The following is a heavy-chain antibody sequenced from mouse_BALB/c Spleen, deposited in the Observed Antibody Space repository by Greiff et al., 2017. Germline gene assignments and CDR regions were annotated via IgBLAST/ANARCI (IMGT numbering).Heavy chain of an antibody. CDR3: ARGYGSNYAMDY. Sequence: VHVKQSGPELEKPGASVKISCKASGYSFTGYNMNWVKQSNGKSLEWIGNIDPYYGGTSYNQKFKGKATLTVDKSSSTAYMQLKSLTSEDSAVYYCARGYGSNYAMDYWGQGTSVTVSS. CDR2: IDPYYGGT. V-gene: IGHV1-39*01. CDR1: GYSFTGYN. J-gene: IGHJ4*01. D-gene: IGHD1-1*01.